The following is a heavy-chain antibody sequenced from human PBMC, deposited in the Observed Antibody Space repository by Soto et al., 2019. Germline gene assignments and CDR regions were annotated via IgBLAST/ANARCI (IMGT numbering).Heavy chain of an antibody. CDR1: GGSFSGYY. CDR2: INHSGST. Sequence: QVQLQQWGAGLLKPSETLSLTCAVYGGSFSGYYWSWIRQPPGKGLEWIGEINHSGSTNYNPSLKSRVTISVDTSKNQFSLKLSSVTAADTAVYYCARVEWDETQRLISDYFDYWGQGTLVTVSS. J-gene: IGHJ4*02. D-gene: IGHD1-26*01. V-gene: IGHV4-34*01. CDR3: ARVEWDETQRLISDYFDY.